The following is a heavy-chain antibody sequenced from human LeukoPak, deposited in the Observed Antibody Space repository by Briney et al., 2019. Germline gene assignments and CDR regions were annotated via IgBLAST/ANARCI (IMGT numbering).Heavy chain of an antibody. CDR1: GFTFSNAW. CDR3: AKDRSNSSSWWGVNWFDP. J-gene: IGHJ5*02. D-gene: IGHD6-13*01. Sequence: AGGSLRLSCAASGFTFSNAWMRWVRQAPGKGLEWVGRIKSKTDGGTTDYAAPVKGRFTISRDDSKNTLYLQMNSLRAEDTAVYYCAKDRSNSSSWWGVNWFDPWGQGTLVTVSS. CDR2: IKSKTDGGTT. V-gene: IGHV3-15*01.